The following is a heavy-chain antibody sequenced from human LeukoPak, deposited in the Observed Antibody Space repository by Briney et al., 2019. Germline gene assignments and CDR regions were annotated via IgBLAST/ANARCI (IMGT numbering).Heavy chain of an antibody. V-gene: IGHV3-33*01. D-gene: IGHD6-13*01. CDR1: GFTFSSYG. Sequence: PGGSLRLSCAASGFTFSSYGMHWVRQAPGKGLEWVAVIWYDGSNKYYADSVKGRFTISRDNSKNTLYLQMNSLRAEDTAAYYCARDIAAAGTGTDYWGQGTLVTVSS. J-gene: IGHJ4*02. CDR2: IWYDGSNK. CDR3: ARDIAAAGTGTDY.